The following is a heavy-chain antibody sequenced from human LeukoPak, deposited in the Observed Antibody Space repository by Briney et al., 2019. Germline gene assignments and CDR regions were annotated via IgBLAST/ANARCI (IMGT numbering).Heavy chain of an antibody. CDR1: GGSISSSSYY. CDR2: IYYSGST. CDR3: ASPYDFWSGRPDV. J-gene: IGHJ6*04. Sequence: SETLSLTCTVSGGSISSSSYYWGWIRQPPGKGLEWIGSIYYSGSTYYNPSLKSRVTISVDTSKNQFSLKLSSVTAADTAVYYCASPYDFWSGRPDVWAKGTTVTVSS. D-gene: IGHD3-3*01. V-gene: IGHV4-39*01.